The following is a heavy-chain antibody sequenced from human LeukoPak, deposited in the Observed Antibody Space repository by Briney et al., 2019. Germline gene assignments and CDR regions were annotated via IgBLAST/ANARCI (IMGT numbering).Heavy chain of an antibody. CDR3: AKIGLSRLGGDWFDP. Sequence: GGSLRLSCAASGFTFSSYAMSWVRQAPGKGLEWVSAISGSGDSTYYADSVKGRFTISRDNSKNTLYLQMNSLRAEDTAVYYCAKIGLSRLGGDWFDPWGQGTLVTVSS. D-gene: IGHD3-16*01. J-gene: IGHJ5*02. V-gene: IGHV3-23*01. CDR2: ISGSGDST. CDR1: GFTFSSYA.